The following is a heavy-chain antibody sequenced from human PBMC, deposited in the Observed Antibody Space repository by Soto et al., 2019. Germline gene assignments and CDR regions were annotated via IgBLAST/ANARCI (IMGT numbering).Heavy chain of an antibody. CDR2: ISAYNGNT. V-gene: IGHV1-18*01. J-gene: IGHJ4*02. D-gene: IGHD3-22*01. Sequence: QVQLVQSGAEVKKPGASVKVSCKASGYTFTSYGISWVRQAPGQGLEWMGWISAYNGNTNYAQKLQGRVTMTTDTSTSTAYMGLRSLRSDDTAVYYCARDRGYYDSSGSSPFDYWGQGTLVTVSS. CDR3: ARDRGYYDSSGSSPFDY. CDR1: GYTFTSYG.